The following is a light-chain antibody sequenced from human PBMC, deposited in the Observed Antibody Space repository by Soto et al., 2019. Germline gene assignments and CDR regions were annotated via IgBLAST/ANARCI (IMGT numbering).Light chain of an antibody. CDR3: MQSIDLPYT. Sequence: VMAQSPMSLSVAPGQSASMSCTSSKSLLFTDGTTCVSWYKQKGGQPPQLLIHDISNRFSGVPDRFSGSGSGTDFTLKISRVEADDVGIYYCMQSIDLPYTFGQGTRLEI. J-gene: IGKJ2*01. CDR2: DIS. CDR1: KSLLFTDGTTC. V-gene: IGKV2D-29*01.